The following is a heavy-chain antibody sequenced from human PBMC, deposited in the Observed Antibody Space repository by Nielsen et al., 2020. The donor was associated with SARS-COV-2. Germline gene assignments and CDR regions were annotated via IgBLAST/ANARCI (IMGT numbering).Heavy chain of an antibody. Sequence: GESLKISCAGSGFTFSNYWMNWVRQAPGKGLEWVANIKQDESEEHYVDSVKGRFTISRDNANNLMYLQMNSLRGEDTAVYYCIRAGGYWGQGTLLTVSS. CDR1: GFTFSNYW. V-gene: IGHV3-7*03. CDR2: IKQDESEE. CDR3: IRAGGY. J-gene: IGHJ4*02.